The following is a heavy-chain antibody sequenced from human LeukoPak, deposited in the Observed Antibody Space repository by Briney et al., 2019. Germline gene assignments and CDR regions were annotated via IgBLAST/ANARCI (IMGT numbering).Heavy chain of an antibody. V-gene: IGHV4-61*02. Sequence: SQTLSLTCTVSGGSISSGSYYWSWIRQPAGKGLEWIGRIYTSGSTNYNPSLKSRVTISVDTSKNQFSLKLSSVTAADTAVYYCARNVKLGIGLVGAFDIWGQGTMVTVSS. CDR3: ARNVKLGIGLVGAFDI. CDR1: GGSISSGSYY. CDR2: IYTSGST. J-gene: IGHJ3*02. D-gene: IGHD7-27*01.